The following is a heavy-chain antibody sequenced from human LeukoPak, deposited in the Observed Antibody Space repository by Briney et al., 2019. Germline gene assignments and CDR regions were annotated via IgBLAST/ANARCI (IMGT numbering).Heavy chain of an antibody. CDR3: ARGYARFYYYYMDV. Sequence: SETLSLSCAVYDGSFSGYYWSWIRQPPVKGLEWIGEISHSGSPNYNPSLKSRVTISVDTSKNHFSLRLRSVTAADTAVYYCARGYARFYYYYMDVWGKGTTVTVSS. D-gene: IGHD6-6*01. CDR1: DGSFSGYY. V-gene: IGHV4-34*01. CDR2: ISHSGSP. J-gene: IGHJ6*03.